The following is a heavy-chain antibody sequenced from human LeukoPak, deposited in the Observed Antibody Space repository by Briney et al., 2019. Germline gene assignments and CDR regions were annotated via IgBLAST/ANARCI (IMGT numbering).Heavy chain of an antibody. V-gene: IGHV4-59*01. CDR2: IYYSGST. D-gene: IGHD3-3*01. CDR3: ARVGVEFLDAFDI. CDR1: GGSISSYY. Sequence: SETLSLTCSVSGGSISSYYWSWIRQPPGKGLEWIGYIYYSGSTNYNPSLKSRVTISVDTSKNQSSLKLSSVTAADTAVYYCARVGVEFLDAFDIWGQGTMVSVSS. J-gene: IGHJ3*02.